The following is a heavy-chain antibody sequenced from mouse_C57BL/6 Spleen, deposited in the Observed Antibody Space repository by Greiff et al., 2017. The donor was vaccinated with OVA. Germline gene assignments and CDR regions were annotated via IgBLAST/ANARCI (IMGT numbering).Heavy chain of an antibody. Sequence: ESGPGLVKPSQSLSLTCSVTGYSITSGYYWNWIRQFPGNKLEWMGYISYDGSNNYNPSLKNRISITRDTSKNQFFLKLNSVTTEDTATYYCARDSGYWYFDVWGTGTTVTVSS. J-gene: IGHJ1*03. CDR3: ARDSGYWYFDV. CDR2: ISYDGSN. CDR1: GYSITSGYY. V-gene: IGHV3-6*01.